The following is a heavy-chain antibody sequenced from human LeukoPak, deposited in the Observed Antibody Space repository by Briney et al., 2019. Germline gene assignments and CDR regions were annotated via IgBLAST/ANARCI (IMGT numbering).Heavy chain of an antibody. V-gene: IGHV2-70*11. D-gene: IGHD1-26*01. CDR1: RISLSTSGMC. Sequence: TQTLTLASIYYRISLSTSGMCVSWIRQPPGKALEWLARIDWDDDKYYSTSLKTRLTISKDTSKNQVSHTMTNMDLVDTATYYCARITRYGGATYRDYFDYWGQGTLVTVSS. CDR2: IDWDDDK. J-gene: IGHJ4*02. CDR3: ARITRYGGATYRDYFDY.